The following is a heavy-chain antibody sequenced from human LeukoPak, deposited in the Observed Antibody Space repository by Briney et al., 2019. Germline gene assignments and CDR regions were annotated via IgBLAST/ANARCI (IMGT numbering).Heavy chain of an antibody. J-gene: IGHJ4*02. CDR1: GFTFSNYW. CDR2: IKNDGSYT. V-gene: IGHV3-74*01. CDR3: ARDFDMGGTPGDDFDY. Sequence: GGSLRLSCAASGFTFSNYWMHWVRQAPGKGPVWVARIKNDGSYTSYADSVKGRFTISRDDAKNTLYLQMSSLRAEDTAVYYCARDFDMGGTPGDDFDYWGRGALVTVSS. D-gene: IGHD3-9*01.